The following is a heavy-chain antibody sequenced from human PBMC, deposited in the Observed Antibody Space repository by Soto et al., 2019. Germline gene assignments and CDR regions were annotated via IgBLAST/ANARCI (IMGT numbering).Heavy chain of an antibody. CDR1: GFTFSDNW. Sequence: EVQLVESGGGLVQPGGSLRLSCAASGFTFSDNWMSWVRQAPGKGLECVANIKTDGSEKYYVDPVKGRFTISRDNAKNALYLQMNILRAEDTAVYYCATSMGRGGNDYWGQGTLVAVSS. J-gene: IGHJ4*02. D-gene: IGHD3-10*01. V-gene: IGHV3-7*05. CDR2: IKTDGSEK. CDR3: ATSMGRGGNDY.